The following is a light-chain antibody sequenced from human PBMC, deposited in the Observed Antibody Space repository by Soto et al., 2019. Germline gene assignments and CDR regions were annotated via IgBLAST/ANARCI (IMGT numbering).Light chain of an antibody. V-gene: IGKV3-20*01. J-gene: IGKJ3*01. Sequence: IVLTQSPGTLSLSPGERATLSCRASQSVSSSYLAWYQQKPGQAPRLLIYGASSRATGIPDRFSVSGSGTDFTLTISRLEPEDFAVYYCQHYGTSALFGPGTKVDIK. CDR2: GAS. CDR3: QHYGTSAL. CDR1: QSVSSSY.